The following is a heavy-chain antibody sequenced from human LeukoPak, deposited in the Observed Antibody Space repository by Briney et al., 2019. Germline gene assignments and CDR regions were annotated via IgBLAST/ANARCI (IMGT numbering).Heavy chain of an antibody. CDR3: ARQDIVVVPAASSTIYYYYNGMDV. V-gene: IGHV5-51*01. CDR2: IYPGDSDT. CDR1: GYSFTSYW. Sequence: GESLKISCKGSGYSFTSYWIGWVRQMPGKGLEWMGIIYPGDSDTRYSPSFQGQVTISADKSISTAYLQWSSLKASDTAMYYCARQDIVVVPAASSTIYYYYNGMDVWGQGTTVTVSS. J-gene: IGHJ6*02. D-gene: IGHD2-2*01.